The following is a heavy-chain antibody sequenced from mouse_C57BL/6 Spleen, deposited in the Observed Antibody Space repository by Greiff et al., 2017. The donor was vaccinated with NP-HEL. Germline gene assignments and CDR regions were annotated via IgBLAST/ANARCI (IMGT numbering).Heavy chain of an antibody. V-gene: IGHV5-4*01. D-gene: IGHD1-1*01. J-gene: IGHJ1*03. Sequence: EVKLVESGGGLVKPEGSLKLSCAASGFTFSSYAMSWVRQTPEKRLEWVATISDGGSYTYYPDNVKGRFTISRDNAKNNLYLQMSHLKSEDTAMYYCAREGYGSSPWYFDVWGTGTTVTVSS. CDR3: AREGYGSSPWYFDV. CDR1: GFTFSSYA. CDR2: ISDGGSYT.